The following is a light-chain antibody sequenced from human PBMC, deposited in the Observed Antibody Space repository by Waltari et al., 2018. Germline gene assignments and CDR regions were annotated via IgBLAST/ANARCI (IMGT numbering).Light chain of an antibody. CDR2: QDS. CDR3: QAWDSLIVF. V-gene: IGLV3-1*01. Sequence: SYELTQPPSVSVSPGQTANITCSGDKLGAKYVCWYQQRPGQSPVLVIFQDSQRPSGIPERFSGSNSGNTATLTISGTQPMDEADYYCQAWDSLIVFFGGGTKLTVL. CDR1: KLGAKY. J-gene: IGLJ2*01.